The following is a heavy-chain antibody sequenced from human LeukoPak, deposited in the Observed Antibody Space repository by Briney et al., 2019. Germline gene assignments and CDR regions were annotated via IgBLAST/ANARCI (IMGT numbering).Heavy chain of an antibody. CDR1: GFTFDDYA. D-gene: IGHD3-22*01. V-gene: IGHV3-9*01. CDR2: ISWSSGSI. CDR3: AKAVSYDSSGYYPFDY. Sequence: GRSLRLSCAASGFTFDDYAMHWVRQAPGKGLEWVSGISWSSGSIGYADSVKGRFTISRDNAKNSLYLQMNSLRAEDTALYYCAKAVSYDSSGYYPFDYWGQGTLVTVSS. J-gene: IGHJ4*02.